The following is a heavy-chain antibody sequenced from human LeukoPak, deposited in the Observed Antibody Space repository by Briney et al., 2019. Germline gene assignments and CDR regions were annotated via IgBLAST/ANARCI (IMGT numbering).Heavy chain of an antibody. Sequence: SEPLSLTCGVSGYPISRGYELAWIRQPPGKGLDWIWTIYHTDSTYYTPSLGSRDTISVDTYKNEFSLNLNSVTAPDTAVYYCAREGWIMTSSLDNWGQGALVTASS. CDR1: GYPISRGYE. D-gene: IGHD2-2*01. V-gene: IGHV4-38-2*02. CDR2: IYHTDST. J-gene: IGHJ4*02. CDR3: AREGWIMTSSLDN.